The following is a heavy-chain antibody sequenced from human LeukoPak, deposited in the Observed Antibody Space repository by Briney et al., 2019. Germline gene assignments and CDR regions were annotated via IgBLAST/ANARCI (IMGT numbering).Heavy chain of an antibody. CDR3: AKDRSVYYYDSSGWPVDY. D-gene: IGHD3-22*01. J-gene: IGHJ4*02. CDR1: GFTFDDYA. V-gene: IGHV3-43*02. Sequence: PGGSLRLSCAASGFTFDDYAMHWVRQAPGKGLEWVSLISGDGGSTYYADSVKGRFTISRDNRKNSLYLQMNSLRTEDTALYYCAKDRSVYYYDSSGWPVDYWGQGTLVTVSS. CDR2: ISGDGGST.